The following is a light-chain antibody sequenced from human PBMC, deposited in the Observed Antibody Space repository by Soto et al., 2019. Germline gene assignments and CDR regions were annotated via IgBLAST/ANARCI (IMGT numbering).Light chain of an antibody. J-gene: IGLJ1*01. CDR2: RNN. CDR3: ATWDDSLNGFYV. CDR1: TSNIGSNY. Sequence: QSVLTQPPSASGTPGQGVTISCSGSTSNIGSNYVYWYQQLPGTAPKLLIYRNNQRPSGVPDRFSGSKSGTSASLAIGGLRSDDEADYFCATWDDSLNGFYVFGTGTKGTVL. V-gene: IGLV1-47*01.